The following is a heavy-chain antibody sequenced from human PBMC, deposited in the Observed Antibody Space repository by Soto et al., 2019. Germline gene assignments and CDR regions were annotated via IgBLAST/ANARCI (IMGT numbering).Heavy chain of an antibody. CDR2: MHYTGFS. CDR1: GDSVTSHY. V-gene: IGHV4-59*02. D-gene: IGHD3-3*01. CDR3: ARGHDRGRVGDYFDY. Sequence: SETLSLTCSFSGDSVTSHYLTWIRQSPEKGLEWIGYMHYTGFSHYNPSLKSRLTISVDRSKNQFTLQLTSVTVADTAVYYCARGHDRGRVGDYFDYWGQGTLVTVSS. J-gene: IGHJ4*02.